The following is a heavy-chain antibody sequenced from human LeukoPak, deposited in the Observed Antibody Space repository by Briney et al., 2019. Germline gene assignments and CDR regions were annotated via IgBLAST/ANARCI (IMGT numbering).Heavy chain of an antibody. CDR2: ISSSGSTI. Sequence: GGSLRLSCAASGVTFSDYYMSWSRQAPGKGLEWVSYISSSGSTIYYADSVKGGFTISRDNAKNSLYLPINSLSAEDTPVYYCARDHCSSTSCFLDIWGQGTMVTVSS. J-gene: IGHJ3*02. CDR1: GVTFSDYY. V-gene: IGHV3-11*01. CDR3: ARDHCSSTSCFLDI. D-gene: IGHD2-2*01.